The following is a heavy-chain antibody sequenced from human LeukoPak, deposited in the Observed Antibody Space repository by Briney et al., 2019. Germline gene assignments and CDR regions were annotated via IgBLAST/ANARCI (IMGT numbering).Heavy chain of an antibody. CDR1: GFSFRNYW. V-gene: IGHV3-7*01. D-gene: IGHD3-10*01. CDR3: ARDRYYGSGRGFDY. Sequence: PGGSLRLSCAASGFSFRNYWMGWVRQAPGKGLEWGANTKPDGSAEYYADSVRGRFTASRANANNLLYLQMNRLRAEDTAVYYCARDRYYGSGRGFDYWGQGTLVTVSS. J-gene: IGHJ4*02. CDR2: TKPDGSAE.